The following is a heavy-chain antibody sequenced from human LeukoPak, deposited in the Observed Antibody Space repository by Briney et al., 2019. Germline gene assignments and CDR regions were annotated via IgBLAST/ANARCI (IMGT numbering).Heavy chain of an antibody. J-gene: IGHJ4*02. V-gene: IGHV3-33*01. CDR2: VWFDGSNK. Sequence: PGGSLRLSCAASGFTFSSYGMHWVRQAPGKGLEWVAVVWFDGSNKYYADSVKGRFTISRDNSKNTQYLQMNSLRAEDTAVHYCARDVPLDYWGQGTLVTVSS. CDR3: ARDVPLDY. CDR1: GFTFSSYG.